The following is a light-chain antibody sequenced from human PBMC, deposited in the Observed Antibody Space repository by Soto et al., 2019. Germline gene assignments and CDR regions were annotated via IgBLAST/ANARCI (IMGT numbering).Light chain of an antibody. CDR2: EVT. J-gene: IGLJ1*01. CDR3: CSYAGRSNSYV. CDR1: SSDVGTYNL. V-gene: IGLV2-23*02. Sequence: QSVLRQPGSVCWSPGHSITISCTGTSSDVGTYNLVSWYQQYPGKAPKLMIYEVTKRPSGVSNRFSGSKSGNTASLTISGLQAEDEADYYCCSYAGRSNSYVFATGTKVTVL.